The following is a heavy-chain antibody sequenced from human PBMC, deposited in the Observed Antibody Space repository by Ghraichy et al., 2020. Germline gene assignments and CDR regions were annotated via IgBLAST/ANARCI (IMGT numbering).Heavy chain of an antibody. D-gene: IGHD6-13*01. CDR2: INSDGSST. Sequence: GESLNISCAASGFTFSSYWMHWVRQAPGKGLVWVSRINSDGSSTSYADSVKGRFTISRDNAKNTLYLQMNSLRAEDTAVYYCARGGSGSSWYAVGKMWGQGTLVTVSS. CDR1: GFTFSSYW. CDR3: ARGGSGSSWYAVGKM. V-gene: IGHV3-74*01. J-gene: IGHJ4*02.